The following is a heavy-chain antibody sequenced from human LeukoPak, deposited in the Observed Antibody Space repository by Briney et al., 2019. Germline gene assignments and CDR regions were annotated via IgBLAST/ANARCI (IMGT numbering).Heavy chain of an antibody. CDR3: ASWMVRGVIITFDY. CDR1: GYTFTSYG. D-gene: IGHD3-10*01. CDR2: ISAYNGNT. Sequence: ASVKVSCKASGYTFTSYGISWVRQAPGQGLEWMGWISAYNGNTNYAQKLQGSVTMTTDTSTSTAYMELRSLRSDDTAVYYCASWMVRGVIITFDYWGQGTLVTVSS. J-gene: IGHJ4*02. V-gene: IGHV1-18*01.